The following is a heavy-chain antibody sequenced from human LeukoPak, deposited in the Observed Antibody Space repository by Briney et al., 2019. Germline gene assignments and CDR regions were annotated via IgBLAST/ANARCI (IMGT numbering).Heavy chain of an antibody. D-gene: IGHD6-19*01. CDR2: VRSKAYGGTT. J-gene: IGHJ6*03. Sequence: GGSLRLSCTASGFTFGDYAMSWVRQAPGKGVEWVGFVRSKAYGGTTEYAASVKGRFTISRDDSKSIAYLQMNSLKTEDTAVYYCTREKEYSGSGWYDPYYYYYMDVWGKGTTVTISS. CDR1: GFTFGDYA. V-gene: IGHV3-49*04. CDR3: TREKEYSGSGWYDPYYYYYMDV.